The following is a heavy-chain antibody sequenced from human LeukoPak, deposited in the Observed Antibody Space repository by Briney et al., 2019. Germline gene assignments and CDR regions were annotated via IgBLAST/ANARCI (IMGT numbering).Heavy chain of an antibody. Sequence: PGGSLRLSCAASGFTFSSYEMNWVRQAPGKGLEWVSGISWNSGGIGYADSVKGRFTISRDNAKNSLYLQMNSLRAEDTALYYCAKDLYSSGWTHFDYWGQGTLVTVSS. D-gene: IGHD6-19*01. J-gene: IGHJ4*02. CDR2: ISWNSGGI. CDR3: AKDLYSSGWTHFDY. V-gene: IGHV3-9*01. CDR1: GFTFSSYE.